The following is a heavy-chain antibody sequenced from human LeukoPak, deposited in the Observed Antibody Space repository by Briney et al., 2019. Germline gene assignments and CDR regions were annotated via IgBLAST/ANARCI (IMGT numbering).Heavy chain of an antibody. V-gene: IGHV4-59*01. D-gene: IGHD5-18*01. Sequence: KSSETLSLTCTVSGGSISSYYWSWIRQPPGKGLEWIGYIYYSGSTNYNPSLKSRVTISVDTSKNQFSLKLSSVTAADTAVYYCAGGYIYGSTYYYMDVWGKGTTVTISS. J-gene: IGHJ6*03. CDR3: AGGYIYGSTYYYMDV. CDR1: GGSISSYY. CDR2: IYYSGST.